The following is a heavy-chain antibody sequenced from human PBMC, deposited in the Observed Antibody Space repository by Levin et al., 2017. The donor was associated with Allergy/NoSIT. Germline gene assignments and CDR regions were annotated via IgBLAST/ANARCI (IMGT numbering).Heavy chain of an antibody. CDR1: GFTFSSYA. CDR3: ANPGHYYDSSGSGGLRFDY. J-gene: IGHJ4*02. V-gene: IGHV3-23*01. CDR2: ISGSGGST. D-gene: IGHD3-22*01. Sequence: GESLKISCAASGFTFSSYAMSWVRQAPGKGLEWVSAISGSGGSTYYADSVKGRFTISRDNSKNTLYLQMNSLRAEDTAVYYCANPGHYYDSSGSGGLRFDYWGQGTLVTVSS.